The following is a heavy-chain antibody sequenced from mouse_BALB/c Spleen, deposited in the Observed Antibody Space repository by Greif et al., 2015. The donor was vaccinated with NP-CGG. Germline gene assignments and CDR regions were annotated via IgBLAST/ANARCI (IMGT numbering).Heavy chain of an antibody. V-gene: IGHV1S81*02. Sequence: VKLMESGAELVKPGASVKLSCKASGYTFTSYYMYWVKQRPGQGLEWIGGINPSNGGTNFNEKFKSKATLTVDKSSSTAYMQLSSLTSEDSAVYYCTRGDGNYGFAYWGQGTLVTVSA. J-gene: IGHJ3*01. CDR2: INPSNGGT. D-gene: IGHD2-1*01. CDR3: TRGDGNYGFAY. CDR1: GYTFTSYY.